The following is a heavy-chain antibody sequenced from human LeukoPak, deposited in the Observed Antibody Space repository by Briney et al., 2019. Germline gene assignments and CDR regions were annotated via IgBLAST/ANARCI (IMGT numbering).Heavy chain of an antibody. V-gene: IGHV4-31*03. CDR2: IYYSGST. Sequence: SETLSLTCTVSGGSISSGGYYWRWIRQHPGRGVEWIGYIYYSGSTYYNPSLKSRVTISVDTSKNQFSLKLSSVTAADTAVYYCARGYSSGLDYWGQGTLVTVSS. J-gene: IGHJ4*02. CDR3: ARGYSSGLDY. CDR1: GGSISSGGYY. D-gene: IGHD6-19*01.